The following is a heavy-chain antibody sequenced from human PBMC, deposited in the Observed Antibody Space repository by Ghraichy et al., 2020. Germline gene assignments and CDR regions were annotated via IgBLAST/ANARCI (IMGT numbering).Heavy chain of an antibody. CDR2: MSGSGDST. V-gene: IGHV3-23*01. CDR3: AKLMGGSCYSALGV. D-gene: IGHD2-15*01. J-gene: IGHJ6*02. Sequence: LSLTCAASGFTVSSYGMSWVRQAPGKGLEWVSVMSGSGDSTYYGGSVKGRFTISRDNSKSTLYLQMNSLRAEDTAVYYCAKLMGGSCYSALGVWGRGTTVIVS. CDR1: GFTVSSYG.